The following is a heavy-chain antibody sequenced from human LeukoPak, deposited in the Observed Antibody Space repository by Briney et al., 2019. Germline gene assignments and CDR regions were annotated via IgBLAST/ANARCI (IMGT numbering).Heavy chain of an antibody. Sequence: QTGGSLRLSCAASGLTSSSYSMNRVRQAPGKGLEWVSCIRSSSINIYYGDSVKGRFTISRDNAKNSLYLQMNSLRAEDTAVYYCARDYYGSGSRGAFDIWGQGTMVTVSS. V-gene: IGHV3-48*04. D-gene: IGHD3-10*01. CDR3: ARDYYGSGSRGAFDI. J-gene: IGHJ3*02. CDR2: IRSSSINI. CDR1: GLTSSSYS.